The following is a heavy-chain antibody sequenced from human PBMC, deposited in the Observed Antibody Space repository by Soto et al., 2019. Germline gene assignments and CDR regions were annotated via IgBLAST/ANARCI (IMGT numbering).Heavy chain of an antibody. Sequence: PGESLKISCKGSGYSFAGYWITWVRQKPGKGLEWMGRIDPSDSQTYYSPSFRGHVTISVTKSITTAFLQWSSLRASDTAMYYCARQIYDSDTGPHFQYYFDSWGQGTPVTVSS. CDR3: ARQIYDSDTGPHFQYYFDS. V-gene: IGHV5-10-1*01. CDR2: IDPSDSQT. CDR1: GYSFAGYW. J-gene: IGHJ4*02. D-gene: IGHD3-22*01.